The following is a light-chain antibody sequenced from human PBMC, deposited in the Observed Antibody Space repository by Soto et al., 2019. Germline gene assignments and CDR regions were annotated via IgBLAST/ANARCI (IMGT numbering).Light chain of an antibody. CDR3: AAWDDSLNGWV. CDR1: SSKIGKNA. J-gene: IGLJ3*02. V-gene: IGLV1-36*01. Sequence: QSVLTQPPSVSEAPRQRVTISCSGGSSKIGKNAVHWFQQLPGMAPKLLIYYDDLLPSGVSDRFSGSKSGTSASLAISGLQSEDEADYYCAAWDDSLNGWVFGGGTKLPVL. CDR2: YDD.